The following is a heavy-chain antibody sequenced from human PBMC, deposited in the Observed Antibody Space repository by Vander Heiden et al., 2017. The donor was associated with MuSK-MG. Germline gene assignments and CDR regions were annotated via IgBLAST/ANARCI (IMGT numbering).Heavy chain of an antibody. CDR1: GYSISSGYY. Sequence: QVQLQESGPGLVKPSETLSLTCAVSGYSISSGYYWGWIRQPPGKGLEWIGSIYHSGSTYYNPSLKSRVTISVDTSKNQFSLKLSSVTAADTAVYYCARTVFGVVTGRYFDLWGRGTLVTVSS. CDR3: ARTVFGVVTGRYFDL. J-gene: IGHJ2*01. CDR2: IYHSGST. D-gene: IGHD3-3*01. V-gene: IGHV4-38-2*01.